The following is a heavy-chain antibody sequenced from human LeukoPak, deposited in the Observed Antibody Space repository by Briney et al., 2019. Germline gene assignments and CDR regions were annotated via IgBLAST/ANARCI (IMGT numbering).Heavy chain of an antibody. D-gene: IGHD1-26*01. CDR2: IWYDGSNK. J-gene: IGHJ3*02. Sequence: PGRSLRLSCAASGFTFSSYGMHWVRQAPGKGLEWVAVIWYDGSNKYYADSVKGRFTISRDNSKNTLYLQMNSLSAEDTAVYYCAREVGSTGAFDIWGQGTMVTVSS. CDR1: GFTFSSYG. V-gene: IGHV3-33*01. CDR3: AREVGSTGAFDI.